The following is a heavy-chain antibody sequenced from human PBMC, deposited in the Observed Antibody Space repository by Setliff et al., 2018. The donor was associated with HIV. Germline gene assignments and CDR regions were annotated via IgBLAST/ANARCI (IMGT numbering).Heavy chain of an antibody. J-gene: IGHJ4*02. D-gene: IGHD3-10*01. CDR2: MYSSGNT. CDR3: VSQPESRWQIEY. V-gene: IGHV4-30-4*08. CDR1: GDSISSGDYY. Sequence: PSETLSLTCTVSGDSISSGDYYWSWVRQPPGKGLEWIGYMYSSGNTDYNISLKSRVTISIDNSNNHFSLKLRSVTAADTAVYYCVSQPESRWQIEYWGQGTLVTVSS.